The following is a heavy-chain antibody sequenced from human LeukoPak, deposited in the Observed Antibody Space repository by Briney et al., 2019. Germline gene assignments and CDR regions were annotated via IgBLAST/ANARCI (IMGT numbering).Heavy chain of an antibody. J-gene: IGHJ2*01. V-gene: IGHV4-59*01. CDR3: ARAPGYYDSSGFYYYWYFDL. D-gene: IGHD3-22*01. Sequence: PSETLSLTCTVSGGSISSYYWSWIRQPPGKGLEWIGYIYYSGSTNYNPSLKSRVTMSVDTSKSQFSLELYSVTAADTAVYFCARAPGYYDSSGFYYYWYFDLWGRGTLATVSS. CDR2: IYYSGST. CDR1: GGSISSYY.